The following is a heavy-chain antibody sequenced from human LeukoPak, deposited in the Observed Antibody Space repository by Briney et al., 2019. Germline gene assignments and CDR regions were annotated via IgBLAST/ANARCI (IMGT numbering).Heavy chain of an antibody. CDR1: GYTFTSYD. CDR3: AREYSSSSGSGGGY. CDR2: MNPNSGNT. D-gene: IGHD6-6*01. Sequence: ASVKVSCKAPGYTFTSYDINWVRQATGQGLEWMGWMNPNSGNTGYAQKFQGRVTMTRNTSISTAYMELSSLRSEDTAVYYCAREYSSSSGSGGGYWGQGTLVTVSS. J-gene: IGHJ4*02. V-gene: IGHV1-8*01.